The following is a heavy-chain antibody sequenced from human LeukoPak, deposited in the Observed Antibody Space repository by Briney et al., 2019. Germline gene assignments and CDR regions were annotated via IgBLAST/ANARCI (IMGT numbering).Heavy chain of an antibody. J-gene: IGHJ4*02. CDR1: GGSISSYY. CDR3: ARTTYYYDSSGYFKTYYFDY. Sequence: PSETLPLTCTVSGGSISSYYWSWIRQPPGKGLEWIGHIYYSGSTNYNPSLKSRVTISVDTSKNQFSLKLSSVTAADTAVYYCARTTYYYDSSGYFKTYYFDYWGQGTLVTVSS. CDR2: IYYSGST. D-gene: IGHD3-22*01. V-gene: IGHV4-59*08.